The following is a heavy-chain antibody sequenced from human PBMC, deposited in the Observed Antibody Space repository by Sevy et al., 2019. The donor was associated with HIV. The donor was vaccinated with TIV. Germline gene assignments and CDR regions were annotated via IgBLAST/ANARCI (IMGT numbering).Heavy chain of an antibody. Sequence: GGCLRLSCAASGFTLSSYSMNWVRQAPGKGLEWVSYISRSSSTIYYADSVKGRFTISRADADNSLSLQLNSLRADDTAAYHCARDLPYSGSRSHPGDGFDIWGQGTPVTVSS. D-gene: IGHD3-10*01. CDR3: ARDLPYSGSRSHPGDGFDI. J-gene: IGHJ3*02. CDR1: GFTLSSYS. CDR2: ISRSSSTI. V-gene: IGHV3-48*01.